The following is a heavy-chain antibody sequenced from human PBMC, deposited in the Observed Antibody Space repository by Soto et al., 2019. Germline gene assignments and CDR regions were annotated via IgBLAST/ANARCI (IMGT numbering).Heavy chain of an antibody. CDR1: GDSISISSYY. J-gene: IGHJ4*02. V-gene: IGHV4-39*01. D-gene: IGHD2-15*01. Sequence: QLQLQESGPGLVKPSETLSLTCSVSGDSISISSYYWGWVRQPPGKGLEWIGSIHYSGSTHYNPSLQSRVTISGDASKKQFSLKLGSVIAADTAMYYCASTKDETLYFDYWGQGNLVTVSS. CDR2: IHYSGST. CDR3: ASTKDETLYFDY.